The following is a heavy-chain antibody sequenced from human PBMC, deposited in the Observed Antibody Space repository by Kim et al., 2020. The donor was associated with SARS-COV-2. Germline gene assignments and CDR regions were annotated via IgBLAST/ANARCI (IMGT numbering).Heavy chain of an antibody. Sequence: VTGRFTISGDHSKNTAYLQVNSLKTEDTAVYYCTRVPGYSSTWWDAFDIWGQGTMVTVSS. CDR3: TRVPGYSSTWWDAFDI. V-gene: IGHV3-73*01. J-gene: IGHJ3*02. D-gene: IGHD6-13*01.